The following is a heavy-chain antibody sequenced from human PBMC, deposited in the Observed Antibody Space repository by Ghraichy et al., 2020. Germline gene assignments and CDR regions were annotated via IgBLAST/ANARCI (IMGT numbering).Heavy chain of an antibody. V-gene: IGHV4-34*01. J-gene: IGHJ4*02. D-gene: IGHD1-26*01. CDR2: INPSGST. CDR1: GGSFSGYY. CDR3: ARGRSGSYTVSNVFDY. Sequence: SETLSLTCAVYGGSFSGYYWSWIRQPPGKGLEWIGEINPSGSTNYNPSLKSRVTISVDTSKNQFSLKLSSVTAADTAVYYCARGRSGSYTVSNVFDYWGQGTLVTVSS.